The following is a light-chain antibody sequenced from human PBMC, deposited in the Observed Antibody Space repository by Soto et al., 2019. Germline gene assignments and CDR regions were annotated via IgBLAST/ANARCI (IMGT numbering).Light chain of an antibody. CDR3: SSSGGSTTVV. Sequence: QSALTQPPSASGSPGQSVTISCTGSSSDVGGYNYVSWYQQHPGKAPKLMIYEVSKRPSGVPHRLSGSKSGNTASLTVSGLAAEDEAYYYCSSSGGSTTVVFGGGTKVTVL. CDR2: EVS. V-gene: IGLV2-8*01. J-gene: IGLJ2*01. CDR1: SSDVGGYNY.